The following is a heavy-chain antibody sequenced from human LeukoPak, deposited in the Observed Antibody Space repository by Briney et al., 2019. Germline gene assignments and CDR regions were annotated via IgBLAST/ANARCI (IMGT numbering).Heavy chain of an antibody. CDR3: TTGVYDRSGYHCSLDY. CDR1: GFTFSNAW. V-gene: IGHV3-15*01. CDR2: IKSKIDGGTT. Sequence: GGSLRLSCAASGFTFSNAWMSWVRQAPGKGLEWVGRIKSKIDGGTTDYAAPVKGRFTISRDDSKNTLYLQMNSLKTEDTAVYYCTTGVYDRSGYHCSLDYWGQGTLVTVSS. J-gene: IGHJ4*02. D-gene: IGHD3-22*01.